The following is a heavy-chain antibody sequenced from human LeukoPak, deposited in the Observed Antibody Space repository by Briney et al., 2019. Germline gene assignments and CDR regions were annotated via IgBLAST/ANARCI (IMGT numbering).Heavy chain of an antibody. Sequence: PSETLSLTCTVSGDSISTSNSYWGWIRQPPGKGLEWIGSIYYSGNTYYNASLKSRVTISIDTSKNQFSLRLTSVTAADTAVYYCARGGLGSGWYVTGPWGQGTLVTVSS. CDR1: GDSISTSNSY. J-gene: IGHJ5*02. V-gene: IGHV4-39*07. CDR3: ARGGLGSGWYVTGP. D-gene: IGHD6-19*01. CDR2: IYYSGNT.